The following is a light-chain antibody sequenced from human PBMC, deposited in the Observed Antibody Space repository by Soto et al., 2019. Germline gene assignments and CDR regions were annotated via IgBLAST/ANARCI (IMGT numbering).Light chain of an antibody. CDR3: CSYAGSSTLM. Sequence: QSALTQPASVSGSPGQSITISCTGTSSDVGSYNLVSWYQQHPGKAPRLMIYEGNKRPSGVSNRFSGSKSGNTASLTISGLQAEDEADDYCCSYAGSSTLMFGGGTKLTVL. J-gene: IGLJ3*02. CDR1: SSDVGSYNL. CDR2: EGN. V-gene: IGLV2-23*01.